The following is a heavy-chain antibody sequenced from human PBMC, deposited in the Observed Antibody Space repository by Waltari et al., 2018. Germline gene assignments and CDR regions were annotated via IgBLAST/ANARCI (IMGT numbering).Heavy chain of an antibody. D-gene: IGHD2-2*01. CDR3: AAPHSTSWYVSDY. CDR2: INGDESTT. V-gene: IGHV3-74*01. CDR1: GLSFRPYW. Sequence: EVQLVESGGGLVQPGGSLRLSCAALGLSFRPYWMQWVRQGPGKGLVWVSRINGDESTTNYAGSVKGRFTISRDNAKNTLYLQMNSLRAEDTAVYYCAAPHSTSWYVSDYWGQGALVTVSS. J-gene: IGHJ4*02.